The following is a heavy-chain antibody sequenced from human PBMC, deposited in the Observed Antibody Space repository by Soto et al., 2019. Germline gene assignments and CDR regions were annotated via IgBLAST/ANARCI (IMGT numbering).Heavy chain of an antibody. J-gene: IGHJ4*02. CDR2: IDWDDDK. V-gene: IGHV2-70*01. Sequence: SGPTLVNPTQTLTLTCTFSGFSLSTSGMCVSWIRQPPGKALEWLALIDWDDDKYYSTSLKTRHTISKDTSKNQVVLTMTNMDPVDTATYYCARIRSDHVDTALFDYWGQGTLVTSPQ. CDR1: GFSLSTSGMC. D-gene: IGHD5-18*01. CDR3: ARIRSDHVDTALFDY.